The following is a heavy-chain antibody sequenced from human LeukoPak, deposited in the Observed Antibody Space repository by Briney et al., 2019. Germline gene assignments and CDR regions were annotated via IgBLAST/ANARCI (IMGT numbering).Heavy chain of an antibody. Sequence: PGGSLRLSCAASGFTFSSYTMNWVRQAPGKGLEWVSSISSTSTYIYYPYSVKGRFTISRDNAKNSLYLQMNSLRAEDTAVYYCARVLPVAATEAFDIWGQGTVVTVSS. V-gene: IGHV3-21*01. CDR2: ISSTSTYI. J-gene: IGHJ3*02. CDR3: ARVLPVAATEAFDI. CDR1: GFTFSSYT. D-gene: IGHD2-15*01.